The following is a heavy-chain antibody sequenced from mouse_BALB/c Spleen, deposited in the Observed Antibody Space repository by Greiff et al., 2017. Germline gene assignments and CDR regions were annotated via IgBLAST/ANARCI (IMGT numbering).Heavy chain of an antibody. J-gene: IGHJ1*01. CDR3: ARSRGLLYFDV. CDR1: GYTFTSYW. V-gene: IGHV1-7*01. D-gene: IGHD2-3*01. Sequence: QVQLKESGAELAKPGASVKMSCKASGYTFTSYWMHWVKQRPGQGLEWIGYINPSTGYTEYNQKFKDKATLTADKSSSTAYMQLSSLTSEDSAVYYCARSRGLLYFDVWGAGTTVTVSS. CDR2: INPSTGYT.